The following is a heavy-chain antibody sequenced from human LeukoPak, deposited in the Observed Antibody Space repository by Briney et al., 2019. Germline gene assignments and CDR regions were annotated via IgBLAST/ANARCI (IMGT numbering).Heavy chain of an antibody. CDR1: GFTFSSYE. CDR3: ASLHNWNYGDYFDY. CDR2: IYSGGTT. J-gene: IGHJ4*02. V-gene: IGHV3-66*02. Sequence: AGGSLRLSCAASGFTFSSYEMNWVRQAPGKGLECVSVIYSGGTTYYTDSVKGRFTISRDNSKNTVYLQMNSLRAEDTAVYYCASLHNWNYGDYFDYWGQGILVTVSS. D-gene: IGHD1-7*01.